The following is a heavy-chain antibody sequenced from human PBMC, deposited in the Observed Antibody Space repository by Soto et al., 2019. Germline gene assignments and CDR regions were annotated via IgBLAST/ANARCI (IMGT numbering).Heavy chain of an antibody. CDR2: IIPIFGTA. D-gene: IGHD3-22*01. Sequence: QVQLVQSGAEVKKPGSSVKVSCKASGGTFSSYAISWVRQAPGQGLEWMGGIIPIFGTANYAQKFQGRVTITADESTSTAYMALSSVRSEDTAVYYCARDLYYDSSGYYLNFDYWGQGTLVTVSS. J-gene: IGHJ4*02. CDR1: GGTFSSYA. CDR3: ARDLYYDSSGYYLNFDY. V-gene: IGHV1-69*12.